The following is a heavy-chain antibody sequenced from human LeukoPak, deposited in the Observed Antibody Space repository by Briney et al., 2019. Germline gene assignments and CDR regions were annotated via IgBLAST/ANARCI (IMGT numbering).Heavy chain of an antibody. J-gene: IGHJ3*02. D-gene: IGHD7-27*01. CDR2: IGTKSGNT. CDR3: ARTPLGKMHAFDI. CDR1: GYTFTNDG. V-gene: IGHV1-18*01. Sequence: ASVKVSCKASGYTFTNDGISWVRHAPGQGLEWMGWIGTKSGNTNYAPSFQARVTLTTDTSSTTAYMELRSLTSDDTAAYYCARTPLGKMHAFDIWGQGTIVTVSS.